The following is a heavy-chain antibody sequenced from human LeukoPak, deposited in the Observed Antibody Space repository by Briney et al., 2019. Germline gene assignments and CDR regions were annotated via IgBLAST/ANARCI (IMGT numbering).Heavy chain of an antibody. CDR1: GYAFTSYG. CDR2: ISAYNGNT. J-gene: IGHJ4*02. V-gene: IGHV1-18*04. CDR3: ARVRSGYSGYDSDY. D-gene: IGHD5-12*01. Sequence: ASVKVSCKASGYAFTSYGISWVRQAPGQGLEWMGWISAYNGNTNYAQKLQGRVTMTTDTSTSTAYMELRSLRSDDTAVYYCARVRSGYSGYDSDYWGQGTLVTVSS.